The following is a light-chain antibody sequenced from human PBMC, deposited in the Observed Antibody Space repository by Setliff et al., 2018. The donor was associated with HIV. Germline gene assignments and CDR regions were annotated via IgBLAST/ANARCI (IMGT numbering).Light chain of an antibody. CDR1: SGDIGGFEY. CDR3: GSFASGYNMI. CDR2: GVS. Sequence: QSALAQPASVSGSPGQSIAISCSGTSGDIGGFEYVSWYQHHPGKAPKLIIYGVSKRPSGVSPRFTGSKSGNTAYLTISGLRPEDEADYYCGSFASGYNMIFGGGTQRTVL. V-gene: IGLV2-14*03. J-gene: IGLJ2*01.